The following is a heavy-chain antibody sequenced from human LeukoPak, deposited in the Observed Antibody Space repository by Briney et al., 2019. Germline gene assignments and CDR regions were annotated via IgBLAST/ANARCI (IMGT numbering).Heavy chain of an antibody. J-gene: IGHJ4*02. V-gene: IGHV5-51*01. CDR3: ARQSVGATTRFVY. Sequence: GESLKISCKGSGYSFTSYWIGWVRQMPGKGLEWMGIIYPDDSDTRYSPSFQGQVTISADKSISTAYLQWSSLKASDTAMYYCARQSVGATTRFVYWGQGTLVTVSS. CDR2: IYPDDSDT. CDR1: GYSFTSYW. D-gene: IGHD1-26*01.